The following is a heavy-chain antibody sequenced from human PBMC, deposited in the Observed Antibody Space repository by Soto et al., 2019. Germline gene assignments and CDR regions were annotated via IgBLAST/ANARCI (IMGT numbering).Heavy chain of an antibody. J-gene: IGHJ4*02. V-gene: IGHV4-59*08. CDR1: GGSISSYY. CDR3: ARVYSRDQVYFDY. CDR2: IYYSGST. D-gene: IGHD1-20*01. Sequence: SETLSLTCTVSGGSISSYYWSWIRQPPGKGLEWIGYIYYSGSTNYNPSLKSRVTISVDTSKNQFSLKLSSVTAADTAVYYCARVYSRDQVYFDYWGQGTLVTVSS.